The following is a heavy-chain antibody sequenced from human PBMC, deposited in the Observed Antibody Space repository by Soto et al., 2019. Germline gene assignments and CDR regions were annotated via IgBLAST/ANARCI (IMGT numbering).Heavy chain of an antibody. D-gene: IGHD3-10*01. V-gene: IGHV4-59*05. Sequence: SETLSLTCTVSGGSISSYYWTWIRQPPGKGLEWIGSIYYSGSTYYNVSLKSRVTISVDTSKNQFSLKLSSVTAADTAVYYCATLWFGESGYWGQGTLVTVSS. CDR1: GGSISSYY. CDR3: ATLWFGESGY. J-gene: IGHJ4*02. CDR2: IYYSGST.